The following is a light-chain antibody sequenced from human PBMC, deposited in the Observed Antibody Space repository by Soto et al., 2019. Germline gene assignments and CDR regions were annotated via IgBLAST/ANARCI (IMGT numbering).Light chain of an antibody. J-gene: IGKJ2*01. Sequence: DIQMTQSPSSVSASVGDRVTITCRASQGVSNWLAWYQQKPGKAPKLLIYAASTLRSGVPSRFRGSGSGTDFTFTISSLQPEDFATYYCQQANSFPYTFGQGTK. CDR1: QGVSNW. V-gene: IGKV1-12*01. CDR3: QQANSFPYT. CDR2: AAS.